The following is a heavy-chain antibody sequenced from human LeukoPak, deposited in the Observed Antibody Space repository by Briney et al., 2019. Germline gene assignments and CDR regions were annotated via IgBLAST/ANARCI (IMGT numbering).Heavy chain of an antibody. CDR3: ARDTRPFCYFDY. CDR2: INPSGGST. Sequence: GASVKVSCKASGYTFTSYYMHWVRQAPGQGLEWMGLINPSGGSTSYAQKLQGRVTMTRDMSTSTVYMELSSLRSEDTAVYYCARDTRPFCYFDYWGQGTLVTVSS. D-gene: IGHD3-3*01. CDR1: GYTFTSYY. V-gene: IGHV1-46*04. J-gene: IGHJ4*02.